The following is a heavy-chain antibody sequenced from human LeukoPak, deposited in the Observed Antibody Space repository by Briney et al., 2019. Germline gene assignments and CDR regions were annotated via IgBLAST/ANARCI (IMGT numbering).Heavy chain of an antibody. CDR3: AREESLRFLEWLWDY. CDR2: IYTSGST. CDR1: GGSISSGSYY. J-gene: IGHJ4*02. V-gene: IGHV4-61*02. D-gene: IGHD3-3*01. Sequence: PSQTLSLTCTVSGGSISSGSYYWSWIRQPAGKGREWIGRIYTSGSTNYNPSLKSRVTISVDTSKNQFSLKLSSVTAADTAVYYCAREESLRFLEWLWDYWGQGTLVTVSS.